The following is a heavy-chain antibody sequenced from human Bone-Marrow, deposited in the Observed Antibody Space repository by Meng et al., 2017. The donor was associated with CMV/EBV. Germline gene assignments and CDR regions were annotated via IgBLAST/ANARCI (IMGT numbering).Heavy chain of an antibody. D-gene: IGHD2-2*02. Sequence: LSLTCAASGFTFSSYGMHWVRQAPGKGLEWVAFIRYDGSNKYYADSVKGRFTISRDNSKNTLYLQMNSLRAEDTAVYYCAKDGPRCSSTSCYRRIYDYYYGMDVWAQGTTVTVSS. J-gene: IGHJ6*02. CDR3: AKDGPRCSSTSCYRRIYDYYYGMDV. CDR1: GFTFSSYG. CDR2: IRYDGSNK. V-gene: IGHV3-30*02.